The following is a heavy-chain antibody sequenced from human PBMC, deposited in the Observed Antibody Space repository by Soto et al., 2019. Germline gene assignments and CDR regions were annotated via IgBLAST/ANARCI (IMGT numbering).Heavy chain of an antibody. Sequence: SETLSLTCAVSGYSISSGYYWGWIRQPPGKGLGWIGSIYHSGSTYYNPSLKSRVTISVDTSKNQFSLKLSSVTAADTAVYYCARDYYDSSGYYGSKYNWFDPWGQGTLVTVS. CDR3: ARDYYDSSGYYGSKYNWFDP. V-gene: IGHV4-38-2*01. J-gene: IGHJ5*02. CDR1: GYSISSGYY. CDR2: IYHSGST. D-gene: IGHD3-22*01.